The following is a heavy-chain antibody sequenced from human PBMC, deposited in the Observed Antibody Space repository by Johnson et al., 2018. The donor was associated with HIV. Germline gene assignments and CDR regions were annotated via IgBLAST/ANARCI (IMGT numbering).Heavy chain of an antibody. D-gene: IGHD5-18*01. CDR3: AKGEAQEGWIQLQSYAFDF. V-gene: IGHV3-30*02. CDR2: IRFDGGDK. Sequence: VQLVESGGGVVQPGGSLRLSCAASGFTFSNYGMHWVRQAPGKGLEWVAFIRFDGGDKYYADSVKGRFTISRDTSKNTVYLQINSLRPEDSALYYCAKGEAQEGWIQLQSYAFDFWGRGTMVTVSS. J-gene: IGHJ3*01. CDR1: GFTFSNYG.